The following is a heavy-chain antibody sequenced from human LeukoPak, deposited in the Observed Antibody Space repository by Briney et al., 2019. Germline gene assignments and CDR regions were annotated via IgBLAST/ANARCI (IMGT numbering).Heavy chain of an antibody. CDR2: MNSNSGNT. J-gene: IGHJ4*02. Sequence: ASVKASCKASGYTFTSYDINWVRQATGQGLEWMGWMNSNSGNTGYAQKFQGRVTMTRNTSISTAYMELSSLRSEDTAVYYCARGRTFGIAAAGDLDYWGQGTLVTVSS. CDR3: ARGRTFGIAAAGDLDY. V-gene: IGHV1-8*01. CDR1: GYTFTSYD. D-gene: IGHD6-13*01.